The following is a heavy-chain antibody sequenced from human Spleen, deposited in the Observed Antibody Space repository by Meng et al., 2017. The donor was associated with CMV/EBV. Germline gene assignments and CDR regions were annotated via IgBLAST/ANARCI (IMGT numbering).Heavy chain of an antibody. D-gene: IGHD2-8*02. V-gene: IGHV5-51*01. CDR2: IYPDDSDS. J-gene: IGHJ6*02. CDR3: ATGGTGNFAGHYYYGMDV. CDR1: GFRFTNYW. Sequence: GESLKISCEGSGFRFTNYWIAWVRQMPGKGLEWMGIIYPDDSDSTYSPPFEGQVTISADKSIDTAYLQWSSLEASDTAMYYCATGGTGNFAGHYYYGMDVWGQGTSVTVSS.